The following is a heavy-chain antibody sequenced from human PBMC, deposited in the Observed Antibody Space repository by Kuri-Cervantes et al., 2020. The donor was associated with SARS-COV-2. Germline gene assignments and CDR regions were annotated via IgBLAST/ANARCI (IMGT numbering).Heavy chain of an antibody. CDR1: GFTFSDYY. J-gene: IGHJ4*02. Sequence: GESLKISCAASGFTFSDYYMSWIRQAPGKGLEWVSYISSSSSYTNYADSVKGRFTISRDNAKNSLYLQMNSLRAEDTAVYYCAREWKGRYSGTFTDYWGPGTLVTVSS. D-gene: IGHD5-12*01. V-gene: IGHV3-11*06. CDR2: ISSSSSYT. CDR3: AREWKGRYSGTFTDY.